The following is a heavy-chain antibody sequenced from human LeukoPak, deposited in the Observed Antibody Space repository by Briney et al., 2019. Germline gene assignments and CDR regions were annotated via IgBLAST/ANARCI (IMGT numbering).Heavy chain of an antibody. CDR2: ISAYNGNT. J-gene: IGHJ3*02. V-gene: IGHV1-18*01. CDR3: ARELCSGGCCYSRPDAFDI. Sequence: GASVKVSCKASGYTFTCYGINWVRQAPGQGLEWMGWISAYNGNTNYAQKLQGRVTMTTDTSTGTAYMELRSLRSDDTAVYYCARELCSGGCCYSRPDAFDIWGQGTMVTVSS. CDR1: GYTFTCYG. D-gene: IGHD2-15*01.